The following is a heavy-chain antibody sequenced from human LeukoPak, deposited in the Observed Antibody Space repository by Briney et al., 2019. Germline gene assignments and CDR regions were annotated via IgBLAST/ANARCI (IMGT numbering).Heavy chain of an antibody. CDR2: IYYSGSI. Sequence: PSEGLSLTCTVSGGSISSHYWSWIRQPPGKGLEWIGDIYYSGSINYNPSLKSRVTISVDMSKNQFSLKLSSVTAADTAVYYCARGPFEYSSSSYFDYWGQGTLVTVSS. CDR3: ARGPFEYSSSSYFDY. J-gene: IGHJ4*02. D-gene: IGHD6-6*01. V-gene: IGHV4-59*11. CDR1: GGSISSHY.